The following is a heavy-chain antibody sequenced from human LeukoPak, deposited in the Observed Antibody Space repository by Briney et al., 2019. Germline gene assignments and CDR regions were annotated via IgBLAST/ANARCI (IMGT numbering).Heavy chain of an antibody. CDR1: GFTFDDYA. J-gene: IGHJ6*02. V-gene: IGHV3-43*02. CDR2: ISGDGGST. D-gene: IGHD6-19*01. CDR3: AKDAEYSSGWFGKSYYYYGMDV. Sequence: GGSLRLSCAASGFTFDDYAMHWVRQAPGKGLEWVSLISGDGGSTYYADSVKGRFTISRDNSKNSLYLQMNSLRTEDTAWYYCAKDAEYSSGWFGKSYYYYGMDVWGQGTTVTVSS.